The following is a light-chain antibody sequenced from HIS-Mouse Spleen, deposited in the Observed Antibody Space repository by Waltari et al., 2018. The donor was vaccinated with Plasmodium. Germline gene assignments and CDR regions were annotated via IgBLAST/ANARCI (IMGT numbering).Light chain of an antibody. Sequence: EIVLTQSHATLSLSPGERATLSCRASQSVSSYFAWYQQKPGQAPRLLIYDASNRATGIPARFSGSGSGTDFTLTISSLEPEDFAVYYCQQRSNWPPWTFGQGTKVEIK. J-gene: IGKJ1*01. V-gene: IGKV3-11*01. CDR2: DAS. CDR3: QQRSNWPPWT. CDR1: QSVSSY.